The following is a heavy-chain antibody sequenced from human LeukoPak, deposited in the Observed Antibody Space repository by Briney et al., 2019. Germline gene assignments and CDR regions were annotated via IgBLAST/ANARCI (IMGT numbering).Heavy chain of an antibody. J-gene: IGHJ6*02. V-gene: IGHV3-66*01. D-gene: IGHD4-23*01. CDR2: IYSSGST. CDR1: GFTVSSNY. CDR3: ARDRWVTPYYYYGMEV. Sequence: GGSLRLSCAASGFTVSSNYMSCVRQAPRKGLECVSVIYSSGSTYYAASVKGRFTISRDNSKNTLYLQMNSLRAEDTPVYYCARDRWVTPYYYYGMEVWGQGATVTVSS.